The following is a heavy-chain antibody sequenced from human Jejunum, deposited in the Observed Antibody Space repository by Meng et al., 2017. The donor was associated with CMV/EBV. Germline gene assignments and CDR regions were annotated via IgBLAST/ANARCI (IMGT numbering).Heavy chain of an antibody. Sequence: SGYSFTAYYMHWVRQAPGQGLEWMGIINPSAGNPTYAQKFQGRFSMTSDMSTGTLYMELSGLRSEDTAMYYCTRSLIVGAPGYLDYWGQGTLVTVSS. CDR2: INPSAGNP. V-gene: IGHV1-46*01. D-gene: IGHD1-26*01. J-gene: IGHJ4*02. CDR3: TRSLIVGAPGYLDY. CDR1: GYSFTAYY.